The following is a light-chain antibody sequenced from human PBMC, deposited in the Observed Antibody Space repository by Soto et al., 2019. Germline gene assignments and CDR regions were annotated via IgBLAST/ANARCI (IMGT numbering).Light chain of an antibody. CDR2: DAS. Sequence: DIQMTQSPSTLSASVGDRVTITCRASQSISSWLAWYQQKPGKAPKLLIYDASSLESGVPSRFSGSGSGTEFTLTISSLQPDDFATYYCQQYNSYSWTFGHGTKLEIK. J-gene: IGKJ1*01. CDR1: QSISSW. CDR3: QQYNSYSWT. V-gene: IGKV1-5*01.